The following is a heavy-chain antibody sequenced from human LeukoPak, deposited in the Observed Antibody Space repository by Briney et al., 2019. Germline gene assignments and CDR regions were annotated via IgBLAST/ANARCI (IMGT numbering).Heavy chain of an antibody. Sequence: GGSLRLSCAASGFTFSSYWMSWVRQAPGKGLEWVANIKQDGSEKYYVDSVKGRFTISRDNSKNTLYLQMNSLRAEDTAVYYCARDRDYYGMDVWGQGTTVTVSS. CDR2: IKQDGSEK. V-gene: IGHV3-7*03. CDR1: GFTFSSYW. CDR3: ARDRDYYGMDV. J-gene: IGHJ6*02.